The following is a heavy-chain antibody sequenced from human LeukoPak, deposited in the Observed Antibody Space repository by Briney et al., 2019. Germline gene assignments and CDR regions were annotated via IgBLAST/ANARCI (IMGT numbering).Heavy chain of an antibody. V-gene: IGHV4-39*07. CDR1: GGSINNYY. CDR3: ARVSYDILTGYYTWWYFDY. J-gene: IGHJ4*02. Sequence: KTSETLSLTCTVSGGSINNYYWGWIHQPPGKGLEWIGSIYYSGSTYYNPSLKSRVTISVDTSKNQFSLKLSSVTAADTAVYYCARVSYDILTGYYTWWYFDYWGQGTLVTVSS. CDR2: IYYSGST. D-gene: IGHD3-9*01.